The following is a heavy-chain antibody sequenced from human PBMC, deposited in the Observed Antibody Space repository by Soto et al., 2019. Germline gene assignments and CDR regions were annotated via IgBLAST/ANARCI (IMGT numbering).Heavy chain of an antibody. CDR1: GFTFSNYA. Sequence: PGGSLRLSCVASGFTFSNYAMSWVRQAPGKGLEWVSGISASGRDTYYADSVKARFTISRDSFKNTLYLQMNSLRAEDTGTYYCAKGKTSGWYYFDYWGQGALVTVSS. J-gene: IGHJ4*02. V-gene: IGHV3-23*01. CDR3: AKGKTSGWYYFDY. CDR2: ISASGRDT. D-gene: IGHD6-19*01.